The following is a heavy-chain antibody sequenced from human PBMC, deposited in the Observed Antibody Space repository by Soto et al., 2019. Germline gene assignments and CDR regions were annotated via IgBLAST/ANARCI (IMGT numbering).Heavy chain of an antibody. CDR2: ISSSSSTI. V-gene: IGHV3-48*01. CDR3: AREVGHIVRYYYYMDV. CDR1: GFTFSSYS. J-gene: IGHJ6*03. Sequence: GGSLRLSCAASGFTFSSYSMNWVRQAPGKGLEWVSYISSSSSTIYYADSVKGRFTISRDNAKNSLYLQMNSLRAEDTAVYYCAREVGHIVRYYYYMDVWGKGTTVTVSS. D-gene: IGHD5-12*01.